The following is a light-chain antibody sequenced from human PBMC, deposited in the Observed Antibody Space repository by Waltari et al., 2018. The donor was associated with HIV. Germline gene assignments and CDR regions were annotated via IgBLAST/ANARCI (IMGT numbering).Light chain of an antibody. Sequence: IVLTQSPGTLSLSPGERATLSCRASQSVGSSYLAWYQQKPGQTPRLLIYDASSRATDIPDRFSGSGSGTEFTLTISRLEPEDFAVYYCQQYGSSSWTFGQGTRVEIK. CDR2: DAS. CDR3: QQYGSSSWT. J-gene: IGKJ1*01. CDR1: QSVGSSY. V-gene: IGKV3-20*01.